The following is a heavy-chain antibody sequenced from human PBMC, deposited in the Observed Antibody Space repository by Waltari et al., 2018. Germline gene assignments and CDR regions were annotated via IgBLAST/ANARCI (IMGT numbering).Heavy chain of an antibody. CDR3: ARPSTEYHYYYYYMDV. V-gene: IGHV3-48*03. CDR2: IDNTGSTI. J-gene: IGHJ6*03. CDR1: GFTFLNCE. Sequence: EVQVVESGGGLVQRERSLRRSRTAPGFTFLNCEMFRVRQAQGKGLEWISYIDNTGSTIYYADSVRGRFTISRDNAKNSMYLQMNSLRAEDTAIYYCARPSTEYHYYYYYMDVWGKGTTVTVS. D-gene: IGHD2-2*02.